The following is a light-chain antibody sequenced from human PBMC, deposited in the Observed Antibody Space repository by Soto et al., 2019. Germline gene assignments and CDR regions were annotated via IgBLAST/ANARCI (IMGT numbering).Light chain of an antibody. CDR2: EVT. J-gene: IGLJ1*01. CDR3: SSYSGTNNYV. V-gene: IGLV2-8*01. CDR1: SSDVGGYNF. Sequence: QSALAQPPPASGSPGQSVTISCTGTSSDVGGYNFVSWYQQHPGKAPKLIIYEVTKRPSGVPDRFSGSKSGNTASLTVSGLQAEDEADYYCSSYSGTNNYVFGTGTKVTVL.